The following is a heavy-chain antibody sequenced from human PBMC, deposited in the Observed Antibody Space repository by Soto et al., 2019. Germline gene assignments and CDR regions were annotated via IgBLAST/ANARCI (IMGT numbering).Heavy chain of an antibody. CDR1: GFTFSSFA. CDR3: AKKAGIIGRYGLDV. J-gene: IGHJ6*02. Sequence: GGSLRLSCAAYGFTFSSFAMNWVRQAQGKGREWVAAISGNATRTYYADSVKGRLTISRDNSKNTTYIQTNSQRTEETAVYYCAKKAGIIGRYGLDVWGQGTTVTVSS. V-gene: IGHV3-23*01. CDR2: ISGNATRT.